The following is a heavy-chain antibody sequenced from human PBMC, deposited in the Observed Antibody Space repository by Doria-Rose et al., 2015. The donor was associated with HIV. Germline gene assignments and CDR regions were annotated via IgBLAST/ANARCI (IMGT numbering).Heavy chain of an antibody. J-gene: IGHJ6*03. Sequence: ESGGGLVQPGRSLRLSCVGSGFSFESYAMHWVRLAPGKGLEWVAGISWDSGAKGNADTVEGRFTISRDNAKKSVYLEMRSLRPEDTAFYYCAKAPIIGPKYYFYMDVWGKGTSVTVSS. V-gene: IGHV3-9*01. CDR2: ISWDSGAK. D-gene: IGHD3-3*01. CDR1: GFSFESYA. CDR3: AKAPIIGPKYYFYMDV.